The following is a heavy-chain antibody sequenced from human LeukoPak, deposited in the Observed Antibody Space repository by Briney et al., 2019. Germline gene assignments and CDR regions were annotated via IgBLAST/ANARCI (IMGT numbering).Heavy chain of an antibody. CDR1: GFTVSSNY. CDR2: IYGSGTT. D-gene: IGHD6-13*01. CDR3: ASKRFGYSIDY. Sequence: PGGSLRLSCAASGFTVSSNYMSWVRQAPGKGLEWVSLIYGSGTTYYADSVKGRFTISRDNSKNTLYLQMNSLRAEDTAVYYCASKRFGYSIDYWGQGTLVTVSS. V-gene: IGHV3-66*02. J-gene: IGHJ4*02.